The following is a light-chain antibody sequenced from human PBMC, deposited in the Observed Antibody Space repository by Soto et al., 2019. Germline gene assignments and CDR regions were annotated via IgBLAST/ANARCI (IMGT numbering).Light chain of an antibody. CDR2: GAS. Sequence: EIVMTQSPATLSVSPGERATLSCRASQSVSSNLAWYQQKPGQAPRLLIYGASTRATGIPARFSGSGSGTELTQTISSLVSEYVALSHGHQDYSCPILPFGGSTNGEPK. CDR1: QSVSSN. CDR3: HQDYSCPILP. J-gene: IGKJ4*01. V-gene: IGKV3-15*01.